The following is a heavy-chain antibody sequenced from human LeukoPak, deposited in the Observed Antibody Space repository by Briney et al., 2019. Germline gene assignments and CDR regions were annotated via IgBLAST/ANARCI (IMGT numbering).Heavy chain of an antibody. Sequence: AGGSLRLSCAASGFTFSTYSMNWVRQAPGKGLEWVSYISSSTTIYYADSVKGRFTISRDNAKNSLYLQMNSLRAEDTAVYYCASHWGRGGAHLLDWGQGTLVTVSS. CDR3: ASHWGRGGAHLLD. V-gene: IGHV3-48*01. CDR2: ISSSTTI. CDR1: GFTFSTYS. J-gene: IGHJ4*02. D-gene: IGHD2-21*01.